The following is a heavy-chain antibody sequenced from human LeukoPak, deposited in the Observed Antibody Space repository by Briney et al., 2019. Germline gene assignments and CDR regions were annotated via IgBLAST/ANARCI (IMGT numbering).Heavy chain of an antibody. D-gene: IGHD3-10*01. CDR1: GFTFSSYG. CDR2: ISYDGSNK. CDR3: AKGGWFGELFFAFDI. V-gene: IGHV3-30*18. Sequence: GRSLRLSCAASGFTFSSYGMHWVRQAPGKGLEWVAVISYDGSNKYYADSVKGRFTISRDNSKNTLYLQMNSLRAEDTAVYYCAKGGWFGELFFAFDIWGQGTIVTVSS. J-gene: IGHJ3*02.